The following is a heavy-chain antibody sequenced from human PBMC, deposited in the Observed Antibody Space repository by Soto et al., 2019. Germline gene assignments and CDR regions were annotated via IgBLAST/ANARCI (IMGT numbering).Heavy chain of an antibody. J-gene: IGHJ4*02. CDR1: GFTFSSYW. V-gene: IGHV3-7*03. Sequence: GSLRLSCAASGFTFSSYWMSWVRQAPGKGLEWVANIKQDGSEKYYVDSVKGRFTISRDNSKNTLYLQMNSLRAEDTAVYYCAKRVVVAATDRHFDSWGQGTLVTVSS. D-gene: IGHD2-15*01. CDR3: AKRVVVAATDRHFDS. CDR2: IKQDGSEK.